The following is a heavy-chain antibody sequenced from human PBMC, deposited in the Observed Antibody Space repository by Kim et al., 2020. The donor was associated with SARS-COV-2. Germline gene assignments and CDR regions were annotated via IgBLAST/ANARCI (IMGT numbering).Heavy chain of an antibody. Sequence: GGSLRLSCAASGFTFSSYAMHWVRQAPGKGLEWVAVISYDGSNKYYADSVKGRFTISRDNSKNTLYLQMNSLRAEDTAVYYCARGTSAVVTANQGYWGQGTLVTVSS. CDR3: ARGTSAVVTANQGY. J-gene: IGHJ4*02. D-gene: IGHD2-21*02. CDR2: ISYDGSNK. V-gene: IGHV3-30*04. CDR1: GFTFSSYA.